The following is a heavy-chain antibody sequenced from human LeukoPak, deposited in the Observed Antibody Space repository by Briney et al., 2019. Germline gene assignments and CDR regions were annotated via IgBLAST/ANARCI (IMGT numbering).Heavy chain of an antibody. CDR1: GFTFSLYA. D-gene: IGHD5-18*01. J-gene: IGHJ4*02. Sequence: PGGSLRLSCAVSGFTFSLYAIHWVRQAPGKGLEWVSVISYDGTKKYYADSVRGRFTISRDNSQNTLYLQMNSLKPEDTAVDYCASRKDTPHLPDYWGQGTLVTVSS. CDR3: ASRKDTPHLPDY. CDR2: ISYDGTKK. V-gene: IGHV3-30-3*01.